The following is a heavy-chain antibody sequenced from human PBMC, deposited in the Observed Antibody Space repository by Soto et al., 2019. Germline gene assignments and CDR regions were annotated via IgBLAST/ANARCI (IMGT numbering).Heavy chain of an antibody. D-gene: IGHD2-21*02. J-gene: IGHJ5*02. V-gene: IGHV3-23*01. CDR1: GFTIRSYA. Sequence: EVQLLESGGGLVQPGGSLRLSCAASGFTIRSYAMSWVRQAPGKGLEWVSAIRDRGDTTHYADSVKGRFTISRDTSKNTLYQQMISLRAEDTAVYYCARRKFELDDCGIMGWFGPWGQGTLVTVSS. CDR3: ARRKFELDDCGIMGWFGP. CDR2: IRDRGDTT.